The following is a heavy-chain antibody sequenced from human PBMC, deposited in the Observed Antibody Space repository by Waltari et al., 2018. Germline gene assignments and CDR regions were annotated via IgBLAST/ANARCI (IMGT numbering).Heavy chain of an antibody. CDR1: GFTFSSYA. J-gene: IGHJ3*02. V-gene: IGHV3-23*01. CDR2: IRGSGGST. CDR3: AKGEAYASPENAFDI. D-gene: IGHD2-2*01. Sequence: EVQLLESGGGLVQPGGSLRLSCAASGFTFSSYAMSWVRQAPGKGLEWVSAIRGSGGSTYYTDSVKGRFTMSRDNSKNTLYLQMNSLRAEDTAVYYCAKGEAYASPENAFDIWGQGTMVTVSS.